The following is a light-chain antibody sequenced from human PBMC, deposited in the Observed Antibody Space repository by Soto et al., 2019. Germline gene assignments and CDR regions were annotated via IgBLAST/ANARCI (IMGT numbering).Light chain of an antibody. CDR1: HNDIGTYDY. J-gene: IGLJ1*01. Sequence: QSVLTQPTSVSGSPGQSITISCTGNHNDIGTYDYVSWYQQHPGRAPRLLIHGVTTRPSGISDRFSASKSGLTVSLTISGLQPEDEADYYCSSFTSNRIYVFGPGTKVTVL. CDR3: SSFTSNRIYV. CDR2: GVT. V-gene: IGLV2-14*03.